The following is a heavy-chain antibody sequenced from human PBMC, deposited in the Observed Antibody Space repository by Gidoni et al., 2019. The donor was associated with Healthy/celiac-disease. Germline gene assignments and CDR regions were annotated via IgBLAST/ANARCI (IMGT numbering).Heavy chain of an antibody. Sequence: EVQLVESGGGLVQPGGSLRLSCAASGFTFSSYSMNWVRQAPGKGLEWVSYISSSSSTIYYADSVKGRFTISRDNAKNSLYLQMNSLRDEDTAVYYCARGLPLYSSSWSWFDPWGQGTLVTVSS. CDR1: GFTFSSYS. D-gene: IGHD6-13*01. V-gene: IGHV3-48*02. CDR2: ISSSSSTI. CDR3: ARGLPLYSSSWSWFDP. J-gene: IGHJ5*02.